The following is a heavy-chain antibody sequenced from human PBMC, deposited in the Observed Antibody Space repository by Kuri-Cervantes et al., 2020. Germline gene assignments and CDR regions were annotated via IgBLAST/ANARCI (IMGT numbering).Heavy chain of an antibody. CDR1: GFTFSSYW. D-gene: IGHD3-16*01. J-gene: IGHJ6*02. V-gene: IGHV3-7*01. Sequence: GESLKISWSASGFTFSSYWRSWVRQAPGKGLECVANIKPDGSEKNYVDSVKGRFTISRDNGKNTLYLQMNSLRAEETAVYYCLRDYGGVWGQGTTVTVSS. CDR3: LRDYGGV. CDR2: IKPDGSEK.